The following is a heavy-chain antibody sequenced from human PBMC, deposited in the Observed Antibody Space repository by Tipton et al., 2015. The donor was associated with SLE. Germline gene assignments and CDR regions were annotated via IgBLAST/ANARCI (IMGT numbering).Heavy chain of an antibody. J-gene: IGHJ4*02. CDR2: IHHSGSI. D-gene: IGHD6-19*01. V-gene: IGHV4-59*08. Sequence: TLSLTCTISGGSISAYHWSWLRQSPGKGLEWIGYIHHSGSINYNPSLRSQVTMSMDTSQNQFSLKLSSVTAADTAVYYCARHFYNIGWNHFDNWGPGTLVTVSP. CDR1: GGSISAYH. CDR3: ARHFYNIGWNHFDN.